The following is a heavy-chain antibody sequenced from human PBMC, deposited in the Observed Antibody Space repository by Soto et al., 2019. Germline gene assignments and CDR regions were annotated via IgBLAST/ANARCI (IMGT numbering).Heavy chain of an antibody. J-gene: IGHJ4*02. CDR2: IYYGGST. V-gene: IGHV4-30-4*01. CDR1: GGSISSGDYY. D-gene: IGHD6-13*01. Sequence: PSETLSLTCTVSGGSISSGDYYWSWIRQPPGKGLEWIGYIYYGGSTYCNPSLKSRVTISVDTSKNQFSLKLSSVTAADTAVYYCARDRSRFRIAAAGTEDYWGQGTLVTVSS. CDR3: ARDRSRFRIAAAGTEDY.